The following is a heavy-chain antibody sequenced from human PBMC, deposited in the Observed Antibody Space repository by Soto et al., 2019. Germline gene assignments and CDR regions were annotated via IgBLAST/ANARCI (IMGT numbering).Heavy chain of an antibody. Sequence: GGSLRLSCAASGFTFSSYSMNWVRQAPGKGLEWVSYISSSSSTIYYADSVKGRFTISRDNAKNSLYLQMNSLRDEDTAVYYCARDFWGTVAAAGSGFDYWGQGTLVTVSS. V-gene: IGHV3-48*02. J-gene: IGHJ4*02. D-gene: IGHD6-13*01. CDR3: ARDFWGTVAAAGSGFDY. CDR2: ISSSSSTI. CDR1: GFTFSSYS.